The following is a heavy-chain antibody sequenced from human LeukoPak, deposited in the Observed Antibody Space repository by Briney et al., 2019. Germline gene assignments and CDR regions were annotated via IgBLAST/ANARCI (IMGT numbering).Heavy chain of an antibody. CDR1: GFTFSSYA. Sequence: PGGSLRLSCAASGFTFSSYAMSWVRQAPGKGLEWVSSISGGGTGSYYADSVKGRFTISRDNSKNTLYLQMNSLRAEDTPVYYCARGGPLGYCSSTSCYSFDYWGRGTLVPVSS. V-gene: IGHV3-23*01. D-gene: IGHD2-2*01. CDR3: ARGGPLGYCSSTSCYSFDY. CDR2: ISGGGTGS. J-gene: IGHJ4*02.